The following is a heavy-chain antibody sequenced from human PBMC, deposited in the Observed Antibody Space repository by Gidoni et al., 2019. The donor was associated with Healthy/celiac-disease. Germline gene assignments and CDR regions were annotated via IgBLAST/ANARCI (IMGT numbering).Heavy chain of an antibody. J-gene: IGHJ4*02. D-gene: IGHD6-13*01. CDR1: GGTFSSYA. Sequence: QVQLVPSGAEMKKPGSSVKVSCKASGGTFSSYAISWVRQAPGQGPEWMGRIIPILGIANYAQKFQGRVTITADKSTSTAYMELSSLRSEDTAVYYCASRTQGSSWYLYFDYWGQGTLVTVSS. V-gene: IGHV1-69*04. CDR2: IIPILGIA. CDR3: ASRTQGSSWYLYFDY.